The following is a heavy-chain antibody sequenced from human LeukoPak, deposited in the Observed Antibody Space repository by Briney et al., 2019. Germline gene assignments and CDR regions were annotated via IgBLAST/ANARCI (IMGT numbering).Heavy chain of an antibody. V-gene: IGHV3-74*01. Sequence: GGSLRLSCAASGFTLSNSWIHWVRQAPGKGLVWVSRINSDGSTTTYADSVKGRFTISRDNAKNTLYLQMNSLRAEDTAVYYCARAARADCTSPTGHSWLAPWGQGTQVTVSS. CDR2: INSDGSTT. CDR3: ARAARADCTSPTGHSWLAP. D-gene: IGHD2/OR15-2a*01. J-gene: IGHJ5*02. CDR1: GFTLSNSW.